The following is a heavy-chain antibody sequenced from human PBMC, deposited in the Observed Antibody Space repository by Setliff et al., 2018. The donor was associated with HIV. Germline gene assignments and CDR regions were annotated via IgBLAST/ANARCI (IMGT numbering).Heavy chain of an antibody. V-gene: IGHV4-34*01. CDR2: INHSGST. CDR3: ARRARDSSGYYYSYRHYYYYMDV. D-gene: IGHD3-22*01. CDR1: GGSFSGYY. J-gene: IGHJ6*03. Sequence: SETLSLTCAVYGGSFSGYYWSWIRQPPGKGLEWIGEINHSGSTNYNPSLKSRVTISVDTSKNQFSLKLSSVSAADTAVYYCARRARDSSGYYYSYRHYYYYMDVWGKGTTVTVSS.